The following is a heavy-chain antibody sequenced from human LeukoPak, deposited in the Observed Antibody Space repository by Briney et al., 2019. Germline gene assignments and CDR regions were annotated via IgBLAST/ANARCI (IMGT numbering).Heavy chain of an antibody. CDR1: GGSISSYY. D-gene: IGHD5-12*01. Sequence: PSETLSLTCTVSGGSISSYYWSWIRQPAGKGLEWIGRIYTSGSTNYNPSLKSRVTISVDTSKNQFSLKLRSVTAADTAVYYCARRGPYSGYDFSWFDPWGQGTLVTVSS. J-gene: IGHJ5*02. CDR2: IYTSGST. CDR3: ARRGPYSGYDFSWFDP. V-gene: IGHV4-4*07.